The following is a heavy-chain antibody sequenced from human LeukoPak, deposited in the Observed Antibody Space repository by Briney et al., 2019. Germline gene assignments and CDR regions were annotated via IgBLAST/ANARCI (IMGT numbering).Heavy chain of an antibody. Sequence: PLETLSLTCTVSGGSISSSSYYWGWIRQPPGKGLEWIGSIYYSGSTYYNPSLKSRVTISIDMSRNQFSLNLKSVTAADTAVYYCARGGPYCSGATCYSYNSYYYMDVWDKGTTVTVSS. CDR3: ARGGPYCSGATCYSYNSYYYMDV. D-gene: IGHD2-15*01. J-gene: IGHJ6*03. CDR1: GGSISSSSYY. CDR2: IYYSGST. V-gene: IGHV4-39*07.